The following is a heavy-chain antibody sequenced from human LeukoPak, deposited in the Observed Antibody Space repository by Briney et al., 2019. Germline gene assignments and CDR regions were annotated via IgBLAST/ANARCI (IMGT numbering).Heavy chain of an antibody. CDR2: ISWNSGSI. J-gene: IGHJ4*02. Sequence: PGRSLRLSCAGSGFIFNNYAMHWVRQPPGKGLEWVSGISWNSGSIDYADSVKGRFTISRDNAKNSLYLQMNSLRADDTAVYYCVRDFRSADYWGQGILVTVSS. CDR3: VRDFRSADY. V-gene: IGHV3-9*01. CDR1: GFIFNNYA.